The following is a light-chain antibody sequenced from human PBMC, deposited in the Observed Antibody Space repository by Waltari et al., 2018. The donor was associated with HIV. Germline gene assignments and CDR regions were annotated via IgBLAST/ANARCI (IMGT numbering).Light chain of an antibody. CDR2: RNN. V-gene: IGLV1-47*01. J-gene: IGLJ2*01. CDR1: SSNIGSNY. CDR3: AAWGNSLSLL. Sequence: QSVLTQPPSASGTPGQRVTISCSGSSSNIGSNYVYWYQQLPGTARTRRPHRNNRRPSGVPDRFSGSKSGTSAALAISGLRSEDEADYYCAAWGNSLSLLFGRRTRLTVL.